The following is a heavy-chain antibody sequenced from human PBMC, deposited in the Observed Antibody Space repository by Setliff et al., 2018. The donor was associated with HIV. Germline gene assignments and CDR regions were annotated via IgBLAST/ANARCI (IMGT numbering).Heavy chain of an antibody. Sequence: PGESLKISCAASGFTVSSNYMSWVRQAPGKGLEWVSVISGSGDSTFYADSLKGRFTISRDNSKNTLYLQMNSLRAEDTAVYYCAKTLPTLYPPHDYYFAMDVWGQGTTVTVSS. CDR2: ISGSGDST. J-gene: IGHJ6*02. V-gene: IGHV3-23*01. D-gene: IGHD2-15*01. CDR3: AKTLPTLYPPHDYYFAMDV. CDR1: GFTVSSNY.